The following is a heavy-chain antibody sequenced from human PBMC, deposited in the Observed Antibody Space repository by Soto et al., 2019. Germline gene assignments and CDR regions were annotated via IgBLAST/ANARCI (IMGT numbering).Heavy chain of an antibody. CDR2: INPNSGGT. CDR3: GRDGEPGYYDYVWGSYRYNYFDY. Sequence: ASVKVSCKASGYTFTSYGISWVRQAPGQGLEWMGWINPNSGGTNYAQKFQGWVTMTRDTSISTAYMELSRLRSDDTAVYYCGRDGEPGYYDYVWGSYRYNYFDYWGQGTLVTVSS. D-gene: IGHD3-16*02. CDR1: GYTFTSYG. V-gene: IGHV1-2*04. J-gene: IGHJ4*02.